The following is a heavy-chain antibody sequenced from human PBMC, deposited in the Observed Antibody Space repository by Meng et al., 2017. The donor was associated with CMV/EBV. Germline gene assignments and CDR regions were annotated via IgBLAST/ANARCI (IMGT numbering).Heavy chain of an antibody. J-gene: IGHJ6*02. CDR3: AKEIVGATIYYYYGMDV. CDR1: GFTFSSYA. CDR2: ISSNGGST. Sequence: GESLKISCAASGFTFSSYAMHWVRQAPGKGLEYVSAISSNGGSTYYADPVKGRFTISRDNSKNTLYLQMNSLRAEDTAVYYCAKEIVGATIYYYYGMDVWGQGTTVTVSS. D-gene: IGHD1-26*01. V-gene: IGHV3-64*02.